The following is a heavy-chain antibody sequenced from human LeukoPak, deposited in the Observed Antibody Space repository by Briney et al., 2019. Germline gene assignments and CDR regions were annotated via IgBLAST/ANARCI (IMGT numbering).Heavy chain of an antibody. D-gene: IGHD1-26*01. CDR2: IFYSRST. J-gene: IGHJ6*03. CDR3: ARESSQKGADNMDV. Sequence: PSETLSHTCTVTGGSISTSNYYWGWIRQPPGKGLEWIRNIFYSRSTYHSPSLKSRATISLDTSRNQFSLKLRSVTAADTAVYYCARESSQKGADNMDVGGKGTTVTISS. V-gene: IGHV4-39*07. CDR1: GGSISTSNYY.